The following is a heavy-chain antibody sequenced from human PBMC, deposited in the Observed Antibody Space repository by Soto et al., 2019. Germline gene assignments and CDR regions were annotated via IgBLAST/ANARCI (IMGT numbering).Heavy chain of an antibody. J-gene: IGHJ4*02. D-gene: IGHD3-16*01. V-gene: IGHV4-4*07. CDR3: GRGGAYYFDS. Sequence: SETLSLTCPVSGASITNFYWSWIRQSASKGLEWIGRIYTRGSTDYNPSLKSRVIMSIDTSKNQVSLTLSSVTAADTAIYYCGRGGAYYFDSWGQGILVTVSS. CDR2: IYTRGST. CDR1: GASITNFY.